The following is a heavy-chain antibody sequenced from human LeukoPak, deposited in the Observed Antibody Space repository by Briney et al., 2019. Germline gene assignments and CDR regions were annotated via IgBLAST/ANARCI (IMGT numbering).Heavy chain of an antibody. Sequence: GGSLRLSCAASGFPFSGYWMGWVRQAPGKGMEWVANIKEDGSEQHYADSVRGRFTISRDNAKNSLYLEMNGLRAEDTAVYYCSRSLDYWGQGALVTVSS. V-gene: IGHV3-7*01. CDR1: GFPFSGYW. CDR2: IKEDGSEQ. J-gene: IGHJ4*02. CDR3: SRSLDY.